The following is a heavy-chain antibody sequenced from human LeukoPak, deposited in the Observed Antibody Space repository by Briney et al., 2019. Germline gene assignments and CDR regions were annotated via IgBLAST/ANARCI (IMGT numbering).Heavy chain of an antibody. CDR3: ARYAEYAVSTPCY. V-gene: IGHV3-30*03. CDR2: LSYEGNYK. D-gene: IGHD2-8*01. CDR1: GVTFSSYG. Sequence: PGGALRLSCAASGVTFSSYGMHWVRQALGKGLEWGAVLSYEGNYKYYADSVRGRFSISRDNSENTLYLQMNSLRAEDTAVYYCARYAEYAVSTPCYWGQGTLVTVS. J-gene: IGHJ4*02.